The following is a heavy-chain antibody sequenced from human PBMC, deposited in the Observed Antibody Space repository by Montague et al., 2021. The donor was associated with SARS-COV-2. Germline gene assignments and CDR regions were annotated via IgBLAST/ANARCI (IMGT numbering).Heavy chain of an antibody. Sequence: SETLSLTCTVSGGSIESGNWWSWVRQPPGKGLEWIGEILHTESTXFNPSLKTRVTMSVDKSRNHSSLKLTSLTAADTAVYYCATGINYYDFLALQSWGQGALVIVSS. J-gene: IGHJ4*02. CDR2: ILHTEST. D-gene: IGHD3/OR15-3a*01. V-gene: IGHV4-4*02. CDR3: ATGINYYDFLALQS. CDR1: GGSIESGNW.